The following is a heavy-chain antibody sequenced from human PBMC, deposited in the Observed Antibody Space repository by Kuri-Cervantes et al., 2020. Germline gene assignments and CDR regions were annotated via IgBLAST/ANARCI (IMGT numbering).Heavy chain of an antibody. CDR1: GFTFSTYS. CDR2: ISSSRSTI. V-gene: IGHV3-48*01. D-gene: IGHD6-19*01. J-gene: IGHJ5*02. Sequence: GESLKISCAASGFTFSTYSMNWVRQAPGKGLEWASYISSSRSTIYYADSVRGRFTISRDNAKNSLYLQMSSLRAEDTAVYYCARAGTVAGRNWFDPWGQGTLVTVSS. CDR3: ARAGTVAGRNWFDP.